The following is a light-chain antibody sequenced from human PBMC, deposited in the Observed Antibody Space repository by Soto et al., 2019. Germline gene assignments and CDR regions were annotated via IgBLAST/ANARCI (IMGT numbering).Light chain of an antibody. V-gene: IGKV4-1*01. Sequence: DIVMTQSPDSLAVSQGERATISCKSSQSVLYSSNNKNYLAWYQRKPGQPPKLLIYWASTRESGVPDRFSGSGSGTDFTLTISSLQAEDVAVYYCQQYYSTPWTFGQGTKVEIK. CDR3: QQYYSTPWT. J-gene: IGKJ1*01. CDR2: WAS. CDR1: QSVLYSSNNKNY.